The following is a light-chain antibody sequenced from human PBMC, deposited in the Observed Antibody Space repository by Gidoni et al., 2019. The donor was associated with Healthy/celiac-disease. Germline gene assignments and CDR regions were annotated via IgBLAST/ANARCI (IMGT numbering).Light chain of an antibody. J-gene: IGKJ1*01. CDR3: MQALQTPWT. V-gene: IGKV2-28*01. CDR2: LGS. Sequence: DIVMTQSPLSLPVTPGEPASISCRSSQSLLHSNGYNYLDWYLQKPGQSPQLLIYLGSNRASRVPDRFSGSGSGTDFTLKISRVEAEDVGVYYCMQALQTPWTFXQXTKVEIK. CDR1: QSLLHSNGYNY.